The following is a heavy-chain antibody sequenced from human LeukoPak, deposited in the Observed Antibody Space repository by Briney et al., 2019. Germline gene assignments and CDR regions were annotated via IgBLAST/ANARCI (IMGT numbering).Heavy chain of an antibody. V-gene: IGHV3-30*03. J-gene: IGHJ4*02. CDR2: ITYDGYYK. D-gene: IGHD3-10*01. Sequence: PGGSLRLSCAASGFNFSTYGMHWVRQAPGKGLEWVALITYDGYYKYYSDSVKGRFTISSDTSKNTLSLQMNSLRAEDTAVYYCARDLSPVVRASPMGYWGQGTLVTVSS. CDR1: GFNFSTYG. CDR3: ARDLSPVVRASPMGY.